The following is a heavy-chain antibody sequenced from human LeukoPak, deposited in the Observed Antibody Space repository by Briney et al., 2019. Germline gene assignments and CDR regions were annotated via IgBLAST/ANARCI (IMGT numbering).Heavy chain of an antibody. Sequence: ASVKVSCKASGYTFTSYYMHWVRQAPGQGLEWMGRIIPILGIANYAQKFQGRVTITADKSTSTAYMELSSLRSEDTAVYYCARQPDYGGNPWGQGTLVTVSS. V-gene: IGHV1-69*02. CDR1: GYTFTSYY. CDR3: ARQPDYGGNP. J-gene: IGHJ5*02. D-gene: IGHD4-23*01. CDR2: IIPILGIA.